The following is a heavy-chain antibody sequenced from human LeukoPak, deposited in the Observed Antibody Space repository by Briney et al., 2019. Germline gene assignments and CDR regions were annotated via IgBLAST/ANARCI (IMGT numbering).Heavy chain of an antibody. D-gene: IGHD6-25*01. CDR3: ARLGWSSSEYKSVIVYNWFDP. Sequence: SETLSLTCTVSGGSISSYYWSWIRQPPGKGLEWIGYVYTSGSTNYNPSLKSRVTISVDTSKNQFSLKLSSVTAADTAVYYCARLGWSSSEYKSVIVYNWFDPWGQGTLVTVSS. CDR1: GGSISSYY. J-gene: IGHJ5*02. CDR2: VYTSGST. V-gene: IGHV4-4*09.